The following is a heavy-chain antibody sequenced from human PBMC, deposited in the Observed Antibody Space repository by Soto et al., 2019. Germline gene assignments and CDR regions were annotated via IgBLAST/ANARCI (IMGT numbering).Heavy chain of an antibody. D-gene: IGHD2-2*01. CDR2: VYHAGSP. CDR3: ARPKVTGYCSSSIYQTDGLDV. Sequence: EVVSVTCVVFGGSRSSKKRWTWIRQSPGKGLEWIGEVYHAGSPNYNPSFQSRVTISVDTSKNQFSLKLSSVTAADTAVYYCARPKVTGYCSSSIYQTDGLDVWAQGTTVPLS. CDR1: GGSRSSKKR. V-gene: IGHV4-4*02. J-gene: IGHJ6*01.